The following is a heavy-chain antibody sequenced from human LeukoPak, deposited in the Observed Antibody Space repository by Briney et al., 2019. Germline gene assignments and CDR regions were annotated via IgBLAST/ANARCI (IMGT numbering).Heavy chain of an antibody. D-gene: IGHD6-13*01. CDR3: ARDGYSSSWYEAYFDY. CDR1: GFTFSSYS. J-gene: IGHJ4*02. CDR2: ISSSSSYI. V-gene: IGHV3-21*01. Sequence: GGSLRFSCAASGFTFSSYSMNWVRQAPGKGLVWVSSISSSSSYIYYADSVKGRFAISRDNAKNSLYLQMNSLRAEDTAVYYCARDGYSSSWYEAYFDYWGQGTLVTVSS.